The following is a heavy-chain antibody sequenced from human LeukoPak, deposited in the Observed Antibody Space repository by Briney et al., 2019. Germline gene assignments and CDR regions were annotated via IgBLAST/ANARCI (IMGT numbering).Heavy chain of an antibody. Sequence: GGSLRLSCAASGFTFSTFAMSWVRQAPGKGLMWVSRISTDGSSAIYADSVKGRFTISRDNAKNTLYLQMNSLRAEDTAVYYCARVNVCPRCHFDYWGQGTLVTVSS. V-gene: IGHV3-74*01. CDR2: ISTDGSSA. CDR1: GFTFSTFA. D-gene: IGHD3-16*01. J-gene: IGHJ4*02. CDR3: ARVNVCPRCHFDY.